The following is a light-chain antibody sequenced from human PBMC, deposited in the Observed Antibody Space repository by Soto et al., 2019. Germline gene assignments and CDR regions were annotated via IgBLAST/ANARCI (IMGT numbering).Light chain of an antibody. CDR2: GAS. Sequence: EIVLTQSPGTLSLSPGERATLACRASQTVSSSNLAWYQQKPGQAHRLLIYGASSRATGVPERFSGSGSGTDLSLTINKLQTQDSVVYYCQQYGSPPLTFGGGNKVEIK. J-gene: IGKJ4*01. CDR1: QTVSSSN. V-gene: IGKV3-20*01. CDR3: QQYGSPPLT.